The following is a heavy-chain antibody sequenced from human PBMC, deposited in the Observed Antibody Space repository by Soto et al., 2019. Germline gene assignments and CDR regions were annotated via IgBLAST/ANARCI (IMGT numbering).Heavy chain of an antibody. CDR3: GRGRSGQLVVFY. V-gene: IGHV1-2*02. Sequence: ASVKVSCKASGYTFTGHYIHWVRQAPGQGPEWMGEIGPASGDTRYAQKFQGRVTMTRDTSITTVYMELNNLSPDDTAVYYCGRGRSGQLVVFYWGQGAPVTVSS. CDR2: IGPASGDT. D-gene: IGHD3-10*01. CDR1: GYTFTGHY. J-gene: IGHJ4*02.